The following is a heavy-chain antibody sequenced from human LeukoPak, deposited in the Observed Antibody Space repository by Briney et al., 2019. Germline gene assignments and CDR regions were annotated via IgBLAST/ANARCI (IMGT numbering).Heavy chain of an antibody. CDR3: ARGPRNDP. Sequence: GASVKVSGKTSGYPFTTYEINWVRQAAGQGLEWMGWVHPNSGNTAYAQKFQGRVTMTRDTSITTAYMELSGLRSDDTAVYFCARGPRNDPWGQGTLVTVSS. CDR2: VHPNSGNT. CDR1: GYPFTTYE. D-gene: IGHD1-14*01. V-gene: IGHV1-8*01. J-gene: IGHJ5*02.